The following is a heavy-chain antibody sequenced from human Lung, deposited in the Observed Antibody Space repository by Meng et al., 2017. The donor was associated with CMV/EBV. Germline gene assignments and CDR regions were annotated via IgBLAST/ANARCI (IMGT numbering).Heavy chain of an antibody. CDR2: IYYTGST. D-gene: IGHD5-24*01. CDR3: AREAGRDGYATPKFNY. CDR1: GGSVGSGGYY. Sequence: QVAHPELGHGLCTPSPPLSLTCPCSGGSVGSGGYYCIWISQHPGKGLELIGYIYYTGSTFSNPSLKSRVTISVDTSKNQFSLKLIPATAADTAVYYCAREAGRDGYATPKFNYWGQGTLVTVSS. V-gene: IGHV4-31*03. J-gene: IGHJ4*02.